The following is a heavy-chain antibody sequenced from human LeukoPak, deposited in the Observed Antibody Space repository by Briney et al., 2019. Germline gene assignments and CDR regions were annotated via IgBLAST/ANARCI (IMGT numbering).Heavy chain of an antibody. D-gene: IGHD6-19*01. J-gene: IGHJ4*02. CDR3: VRGSGSGWYARQFDY. Sequence: GGSLRLSCAASGFTFSTYTMTWVRQAPGKGLEWVSFITGNGGTTYYADSVKGRFTISRDNSKNTLYLQLNSLRAEDTAKYYCVRGSGSGWYARQFDYWGQGTLVTVSS. CDR2: ITGNGGTT. CDR1: GFTFSTYT. V-gene: IGHV3-23*01.